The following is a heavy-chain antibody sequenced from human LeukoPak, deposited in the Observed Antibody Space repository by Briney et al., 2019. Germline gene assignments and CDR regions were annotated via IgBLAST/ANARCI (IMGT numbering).Heavy chain of an antibody. CDR2: IYYSGST. CDR3: ARPLHGSSGWYWFDP. CDR1: GGSISSSSYY. D-gene: IGHD6-19*01. Sequence: SETLSLTCTVSGGSISSSSYYWGWIRQPPGKGLEWTGSIYYSGSTYYNPSLKSRVTISVDTSKNQFSLKLSSVTAADTAVYYCARPLHGSSGWYWFDPWGQGTLVTVSS. J-gene: IGHJ5*02. V-gene: IGHV4-39*01.